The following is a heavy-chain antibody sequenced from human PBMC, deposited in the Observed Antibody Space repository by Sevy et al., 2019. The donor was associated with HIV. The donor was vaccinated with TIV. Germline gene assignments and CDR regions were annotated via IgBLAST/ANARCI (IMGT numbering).Heavy chain of an antibody. Sequence: GGSLRLSCAASGFTFGTYNMNWVRQAPGKGPEWLSSISSSSTTIDYADSVKGRFTSSRDNAKNTLYLQLNSLRAEDSAVYYCARDYYRSGSYSFDLWGRGTLVTVSS. CDR2: ISSSSTTI. J-gene: IGHJ5*02. CDR3: ARDYYRSGSYSFDL. D-gene: IGHD3-10*01. V-gene: IGHV3-48*01. CDR1: GFTFGTYN.